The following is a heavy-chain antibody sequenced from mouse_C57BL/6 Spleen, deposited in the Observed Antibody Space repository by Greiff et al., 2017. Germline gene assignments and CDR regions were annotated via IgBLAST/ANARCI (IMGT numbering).Heavy chain of an antibody. CDR2: ISSGGSYT. V-gene: IGHV5-6*01. J-gene: IGHJ1*03. Sequence: EVMLVESGGDLVKPGGSLKLSCAASGFTFSSYGMSWVRQTPDKRLEWVATISSGGSYTYYPDSVKGRFTISRDNAKNTLYLQMSSLKAEDTAMYYCARNWYVEYFDVWGTGTTVTVSS. CDR3: ARNWYVEYFDV. CDR1: GFTFSSYG. D-gene: IGHD2-14*01.